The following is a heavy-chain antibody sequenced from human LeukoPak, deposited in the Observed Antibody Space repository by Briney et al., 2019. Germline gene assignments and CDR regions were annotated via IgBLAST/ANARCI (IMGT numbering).Heavy chain of an antibody. D-gene: IGHD2-21*01. CDR2: IYYSGST. Sequence: PSETLSLTCTVSGGSISSGDYYWSWIRQPPGKGLEWIGYIYYSGSTYYNPSLKSRVTISVDTSKNQFSLKLSSVTAADTAVYYCARDTHPLSSYDYSGMDVWGQGTTVAVSS. CDR1: GGSISSGDYY. J-gene: IGHJ6*02. V-gene: IGHV4-30-4*01. CDR3: ARDTHPLSSYDYSGMDV.